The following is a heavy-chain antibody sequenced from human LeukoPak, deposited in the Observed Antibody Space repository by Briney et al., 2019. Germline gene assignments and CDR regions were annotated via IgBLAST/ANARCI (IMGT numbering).Heavy chain of an antibody. CDR3: ARILYCSSTSCSQTAFDY. CDR2: INHSGST. V-gene: IGHV4-34*01. D-gene: IGHD2-2*01. J-gene: IGHJ4*02. Sequence: KSSETLSLTCAVYGGSFSGYYWSWIRQPPGKGLEWIGEINHSGSTNYNPSLKSRVTISVDTSKNQFSLKLSSVTAADTAVYYCARILYCSSTSCSQTAFDYWGQGTLVTVSS. CDR1: GGSFSGYY.